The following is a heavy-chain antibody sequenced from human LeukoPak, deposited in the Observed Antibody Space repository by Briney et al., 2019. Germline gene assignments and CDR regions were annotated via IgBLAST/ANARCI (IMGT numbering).Heavy chain of an antibody. CDR2: IYHSGST. V-gene: IGHV4-4*02. Sequence: SGTLSLTCAVSGGSISSSNWWSWVRQPPGKGLEWIGEIYHSGSTNYNPSLKSRVTISVDKSKNQFSLKLSSVTAADTAVYYCARETTNYYYYYGMDVWGQGTTVSVSS. D-gene: IGHD1-1*01. J-gene: IGHJ6*02. CDR3: ARETTNYYYYYGMDV. CDR1: GGSISSSNW.